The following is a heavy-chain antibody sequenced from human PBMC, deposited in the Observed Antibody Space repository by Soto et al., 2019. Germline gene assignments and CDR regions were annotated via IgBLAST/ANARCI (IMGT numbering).Heavy chain of an antibody. J-gene: IGHJ5*02. D-gene: IGHD6-13*01. V-gene: IGHV4-59*01. CDR3: ARDSVAAAGWNWFDP. CDR1: GDSINSYC. Sequence: QVHLQESGPGLVKPSETLSLTCTVSGDSINSYCWNWIRQPPGKGLEWIGYIYYSGSTNYNPSLKSRVTISVDTSKNQFSLKLNSVTAADTAVYYCARDSVAAAGWNWFDPWGQGTLVTVSS. CDR2: IYYSGST.